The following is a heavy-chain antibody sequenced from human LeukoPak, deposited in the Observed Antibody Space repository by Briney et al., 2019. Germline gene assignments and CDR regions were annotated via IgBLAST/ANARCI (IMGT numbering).Heavy chain of an antibody. CDR3: AELGITMIGGV. J-gene: IGHJ6*04. CDR1: GFTFSSVS. CDR2: ISSSGSTI. D-gene: IGHD3-10*02. V-gene: IGHV3-48*03. Sequence: GGSLRLSCTASGFTFSSVSMTWVRQAPGKGLEWVSYISSSGSTIYYADSVKGRFTISRDNAKNSLYLQMNSLRAEDTAVYYCAELGITMIGGVWGKGTTVTISS.